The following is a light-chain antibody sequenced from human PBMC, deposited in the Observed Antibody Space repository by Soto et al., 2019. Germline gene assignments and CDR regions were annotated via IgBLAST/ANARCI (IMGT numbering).Light chain of an antibody. CDR1: QSINSY. CDR2: AAS. J-gene: IGKJ1*01. V-gene: IGKV1-39*01. CDR3: QQSYSIPRT. Sequence: DIQMTQSPSSLSASVGDSITITCRTSQSINSYLNWYLHKPGKAPELLIYAASNLQSGVPSRFSGSGSGTDFTLTISSLQPEEFATYYCQQSYSIPRTFGQVTKVEIK.